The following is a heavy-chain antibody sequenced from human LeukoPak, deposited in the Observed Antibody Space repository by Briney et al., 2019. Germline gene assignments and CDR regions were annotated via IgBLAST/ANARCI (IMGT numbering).Heavy chain of an antibody. J-gene: IGHJ4*02. CDR3: AKDQAMVRGVILFDY. CDR1: GFTFSSYA. D-gene: IGHD3-10*01. V-gene: IGHV3-23*01. Sequence: GGSLRLSCAASGFTFSSYAMSWVRQAPGKGLEWVSAISGSGGSTYYVDSVKGRFTISRDNSKNTLYLQMNSLRAEDTAVYYCAKDQAMVRGVILFDYWGQGTLVTVSS. CDR2: ISGSGGST.